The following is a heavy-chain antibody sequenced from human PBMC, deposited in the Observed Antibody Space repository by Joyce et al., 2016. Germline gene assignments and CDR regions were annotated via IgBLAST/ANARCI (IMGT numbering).Heavy chain of an antibody. CDR2: VYYSGST. J-gene: IGHJ5*02. CDR1: GGSISSSTYY. Sequence: QLQLQESGPGLVKPSETLSLSCTVSGGSISSSTYYWGWIRQPPRKGLEWIGSVYYSGSTYYYPSLKSRVTISVDTSKNQFSLKLTSVTAADTAVYYCARSFFYCSGGSCFSGEWFDPWGQGTLVTVSS. V-gene: IGHV4-39*07. D-gene: IGHD2-15*01. CDR3: ARSFFYCSGGSCFSGEWFDP.